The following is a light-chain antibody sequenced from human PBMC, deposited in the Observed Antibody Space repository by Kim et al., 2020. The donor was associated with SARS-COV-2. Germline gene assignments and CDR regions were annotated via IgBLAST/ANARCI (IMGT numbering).Light chain of an antibody. CDR1: QGIRND. V-gene: IGKV1-6*01. Sequence: ASIRHRVTITCRASQGIRNDISWYQQRPGKAPTLLIHSASISQSGNPSRFGGSGFGTDFTLTISSLQPEDFATYYCLQDCYYPWTFGQGTKVDIK. CDR2: SAS. J-gene: IGKJ1*01. CDR3: LQDCYYPWT.